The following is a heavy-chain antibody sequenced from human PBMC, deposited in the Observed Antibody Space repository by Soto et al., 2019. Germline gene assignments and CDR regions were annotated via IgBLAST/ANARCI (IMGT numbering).Heavy chain of an antibody. D-gene: IGHD3-3*01. CDR2: IIPIYGTA. V-gene: IGHV1-69*13. Sequence: ASVKVSCKASGGTFSIYAISWVRQAPGQGLEWMGGIIPIYGTASYAQEFQGRVTITADESMTTAYMELSSLRSEDTAVYYCARVVRGVGVVNFFGWFDPWGQGTLVTVSS. CDR3: ARVVRGVGVVNFFGWFDP. CDR1: GGTFSIYA. J-gene: IGHJ5*02.